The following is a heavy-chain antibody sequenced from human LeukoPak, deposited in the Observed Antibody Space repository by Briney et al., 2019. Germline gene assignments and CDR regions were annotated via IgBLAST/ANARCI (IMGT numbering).Heavy chain of an antibody. CDR1: GFTVSTNY. CDR3: AKDQGYYDSSGYYYRDWFDP. D-gene: IGHD3-22*01. CDR2: IYSGGST. Sequence: GGSLRLSCAASGFTVSTNYMSWVRQAPGKGLEWVSVIYSGGSTYYADSVKGRFTISRDNSKNTLYLQMNSLRAEDTAVYCCAKDQGYYDSSGYYYRDWFDPWGQGTLVTASS. V-gene: IGHV3-53*01. J-gene: IGHJ5*02.